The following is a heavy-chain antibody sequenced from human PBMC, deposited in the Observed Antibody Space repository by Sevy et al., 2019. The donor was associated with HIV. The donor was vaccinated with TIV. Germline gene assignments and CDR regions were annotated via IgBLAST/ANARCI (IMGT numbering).Heavy chain of an antibody. J-gene: IGHJ5*02. D-gene: IGHD3-10*01. V-gene: IGHV3-23*01. CDR3: VKDLVSMVQGEWFDP. Sequence: GGSLKLSCAASGFTFSNYAMNWVRQAPGKGLEWVSAISGSGGSTYYADSVKGRFTISRDNSKNTLYLQMNSLRAEDTAVYYCVKDLVSMVQGEWFDPWGQGTPVTVSS. CDR2: ISGSGGST. CDR1: GFTFSNYA.